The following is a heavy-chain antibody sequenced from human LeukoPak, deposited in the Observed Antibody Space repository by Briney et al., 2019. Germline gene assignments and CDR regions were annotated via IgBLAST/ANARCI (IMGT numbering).Heavy chain of an antibody. Sequence: PGGSLRLSCAASGFTFSTYAMHWVRQDPGKGLEWVAVISDSGTKKYYADSVKGRFTLSRDNSKNMLYLQMNSLRVEDTVVYYCARDQVGGAVDYWGQGTLVTVSS. CDR2: ISDSGTKK. J-gene: IGHJ4*02. CDR1: GFTFSTYA. CDR3: ARDQVGGAVDY. D-gene: IGHD6-13*01. V-gene: IGHV3-30-3*01.